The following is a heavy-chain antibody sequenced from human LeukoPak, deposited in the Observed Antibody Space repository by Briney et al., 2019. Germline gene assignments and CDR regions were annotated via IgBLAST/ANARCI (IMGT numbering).Heavy chain of an antibody. CDR1: GGSISSSSYY. V-gene: IGHV4-39*01. CDR3: ARQVIVVVITTGIDP. J-gene: IGHJ5*02. Sequence: PSETLSLTCTVSGGSISSSSYYWGWIRQPPGKGLEWIGSIYYSGSTYYNPSLKSRVTISADTSKNQFSLKLSSVTAADTAVYYCARQVIVVVITTGIDPWGQGTLVTVSS. D-gene: IGHD3-22*01. CDR2: IYYSGST.